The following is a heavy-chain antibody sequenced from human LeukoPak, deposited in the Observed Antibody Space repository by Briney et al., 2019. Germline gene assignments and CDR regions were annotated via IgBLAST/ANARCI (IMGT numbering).Heavy chain of an antibody. CDR1: GYTFTGYY. CDR2: INPNSGGT. Sequence: ASVKVSCKASGYTFTGYYMHWVRQAPGQGLEWMGWINPNSGGTNYAQKVQGRVTMTRDTSISTAYMELSRLRSDDTAVYYCARGRIAAAGFYYYYYGMDVWGQGTTVTVSS. J-gene: IGHJ6*02. CDR3: ARGRIAAAGFYYYYYGMDV. V-gene: IGHV1-2*02. D-gene: IGHD6-13*01.